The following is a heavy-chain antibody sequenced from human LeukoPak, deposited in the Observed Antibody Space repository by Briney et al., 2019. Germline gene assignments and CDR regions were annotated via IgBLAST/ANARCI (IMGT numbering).Heavy chain of an antibody. D-gene: IGHD1-14*01. J-gene: IGHJ5*02. CDR2: INHSGST. CDR1: GGSFSGYY. CDR3: ARGLRYRNWLDP. Sequence: SETLSLSCAVYGGSFSGYYWSWIRQPPGKGLEWIGEINHSGSTNYNPSLKSRVTISVDTSKNQFSLKLSSVTAADTAVYYCARGLRYRNWLDPWGQGTLVTVSS. V-gene: IGHV4-34*01.